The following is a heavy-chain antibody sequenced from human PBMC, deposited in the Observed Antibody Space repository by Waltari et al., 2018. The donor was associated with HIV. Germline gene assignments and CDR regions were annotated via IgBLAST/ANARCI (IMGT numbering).Heavy chain of an antibody. D-gene: IGHD7-27*01. V-gene: IGHV3-7*01. CDR3: VRADYWGLLSDYHYGLDV. Sequence: EEQLMASCGGLVQRAASLSPLCVAAVFPLRRSRVHGVRQAPGQGAEWVASVNQGGSETSYVDSVRGRFTVARDDAKESLYLHMKSLRAKDTSVYYCVRADYWGLLSDYHYGLDVWGQGTTVIVSS. J-gene: IGHJ6*02. CDR1: VFPLRRSR. CDR2: VNQGGSET.